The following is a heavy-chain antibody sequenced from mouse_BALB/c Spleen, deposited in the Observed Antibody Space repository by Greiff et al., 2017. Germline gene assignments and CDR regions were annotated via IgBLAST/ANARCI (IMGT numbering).Heavy chain of an antibody. V-gene: IGHV10-3*03. CDR3: VRERGEGYAMDY. CDR2: IRSKSNNYAT. Sequence: DVMLVESGGGLVQPKGSLKLSCAASGFTFNTYAMHWVCQAPGKGLEWVARIRSKSNNYATYYADSVKDRFTISRDDSQSMLYLQMNNLKTEDTAMYYCVRERGEGYAMDYWGQGTSVTVSS. CDR1: GFTFNTYA. J-gene: IGHJ4*01.